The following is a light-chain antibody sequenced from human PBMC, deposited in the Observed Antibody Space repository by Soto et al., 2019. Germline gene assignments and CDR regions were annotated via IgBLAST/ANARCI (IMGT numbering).Light chain of an antibody. J-gene: IGKJ4*01. CDR1: QSVSSSY. V-gene: IGKV3D-20*02. CDR2: DAS. CDR3: QQRSNS. Sequence: EIVLTQSPGTLSLSPGERATLSCRASQSVSSSYLAWYQQKPGQAPRLLIYDASTRATGIPPRFSGSGSGTDFTLTISSLEPEDFAVYYCQQRSNSFGGGTKVDIK.